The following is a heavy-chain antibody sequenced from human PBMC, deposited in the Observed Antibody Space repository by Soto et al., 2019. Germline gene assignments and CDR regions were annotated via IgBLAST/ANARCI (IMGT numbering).Heavy chain of an antibody. CDR1: GFTFGDYA. CDR3: TRGLVDKPYYYYYYYMDV. D-gene: IGHD2-8*02. Sequence: GGSLRLSCTASGFTFGDYAMSWFRQAPGKGLEWVGFIRSKAYGGTTEYAASVKGRFTISRDDSKSIAYLQMNSLKTEDTAVYYCTRGLVDKPYYYYYYYMDVWGKGTTVTVSS. CDR2: IRSKAYGGTT. V-gene: IGHV3-49*03. J-gene: IGHJ6*03.